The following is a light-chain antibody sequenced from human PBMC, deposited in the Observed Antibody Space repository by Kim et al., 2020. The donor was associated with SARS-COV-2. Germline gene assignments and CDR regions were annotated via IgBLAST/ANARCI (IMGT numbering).Light chain of an antibody. Sequence: ALGQTVRITCQGDSLRTYYASCYQQKPGQAPVLVIYGKNNRPSGIPDRFSGSSSGNTASLTITGAQAEDEADYYCKSRDSSGNLLVFGGGTQLTVL. CDR2: GKN. CDR1: SLRTYY. V-gene: IGLV3-19*01. J-gene: IGLJ2*01. CDR3: KSRDSSGNLLV.